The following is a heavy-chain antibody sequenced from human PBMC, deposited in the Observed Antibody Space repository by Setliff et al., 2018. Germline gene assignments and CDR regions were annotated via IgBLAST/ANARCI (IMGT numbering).Heavy chain of an antibody. J-gene: IGHJ4*02. CDR3: AGQGPIFGSGLIPGFDQ. D-gene: IGHD3-3*01. V-gene: IGHV3-23*01. CDR2: VSVSGDNT. Sequence: PGGSLRLSCAASGLTFNSYAMSWVRQAPGKGLEWVSSVSVSGDNTYYTDSVKGRFTTYRDNSKNTLSLQMSSLRTEDTAIYFCAGQGPIFGSGLIPGFDQWGQGTMVTVSS. CDR1: GLTFNSYA.